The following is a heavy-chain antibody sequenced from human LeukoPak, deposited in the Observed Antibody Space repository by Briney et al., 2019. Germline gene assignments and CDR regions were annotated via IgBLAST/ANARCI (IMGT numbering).Heavy chain of an antibody. CDR2: INPNSGGT. D-gene: IGHD6-6*01. CDR3: ARWSISSGVGYYYMDV. J-gene: IGHJ6*03. V-gene: IGHV1-2*02. Sequence: ASVKVSCKASGYTFTGYYMHWVRQAPGQGLEWMGWINPNSGGTNYAQKFQGRVTMTRDTSIGTAYMELSRLRSDDTAVYYCARWSISSGVGYYYMDVWGKGTTVTVSS. CDR1: GYTFTGYY.